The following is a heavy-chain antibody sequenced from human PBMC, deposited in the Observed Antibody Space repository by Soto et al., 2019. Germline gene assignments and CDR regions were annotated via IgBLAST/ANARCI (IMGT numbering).Heavy chain of an antibody. Sequence: PGGSLRLSCAASGFTLSNYAVNWVRQAPGKGLEWVSYISSDSRYIYYGDSVKGRFTISRDNARNSVYLQMNSLRDEDTAVYYCARIKLVEFFFNNEDVYDMDVWGQGTPVTVSS. J-gene: IGHJ6*02. CDR2: ISSDSRYI. CDR1: GFTLSNYA. D-gene: IGHD3-16*01. CDR3: ARIKLVEFFFNNEDVYDMDV. V-gene: IGHV3-48*02.